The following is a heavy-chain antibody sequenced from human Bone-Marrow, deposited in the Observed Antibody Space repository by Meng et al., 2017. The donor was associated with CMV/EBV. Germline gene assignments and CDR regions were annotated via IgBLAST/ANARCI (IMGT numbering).Heavy chain of an antibody. Sequence: GRSLRLPCPASGSTFSSYSMNGVRQAPAKGLEWVSSISSSSSYIYYADSVKGRFTISRDNAKNSLYLQMNSLRAEDTAVYYCARDGRGTDKYQLHSYFDYWGQGALVTVSS. J-gene: IGHJ4*02. CDR3: ARDGRGTDKYQLHSYFDY. V-gene: IGHV3-21*01. CDR2: ISSSSSYI. D-gene: IGHD2-2*01. CDR1: GSTFSSYS.